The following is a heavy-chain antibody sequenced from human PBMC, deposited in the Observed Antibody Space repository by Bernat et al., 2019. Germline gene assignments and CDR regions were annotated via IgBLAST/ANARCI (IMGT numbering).Heavy chain of an antibody. CDR1: GFTFSSYG. CDR2: IWYDGSNK. D-gene: IGHD3-16*01. J-gene: IGHJ6*02. V-gene: IGHV3-33*01. Sequence: QVQLVESGGGVVQPGRSLRLSCAASGFTFSSYGMHWVRQAPGKGLDWVAVIWYDGSNKNYADPVKGRFTISRDNSKNTLYLQMNSLRAEDTAVYYCAREGHYLLYYYYGMDVWGQGTTVTVSS. CDR3: AREGHYLLYYYYGMDV.